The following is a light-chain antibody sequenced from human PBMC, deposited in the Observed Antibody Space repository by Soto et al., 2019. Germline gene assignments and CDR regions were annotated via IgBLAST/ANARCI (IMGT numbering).Light chain of an antibody. CDR3: QQYGGSPQT. CDR1: QIVTSNY. J-gene: IGKJ1*01. V-gene: IGKV3-20*01. Sequence: EIVLTQSPGTLSLSPGERATLSGRPGQIVTSNYVAWYQQKPGQAPRLLIYVASSRATGIPDRISGGGSGTDFTLTISRLEPEDFAVYYCQQYGGSPQTFGQGTKVEIK. CDR2: VAS.